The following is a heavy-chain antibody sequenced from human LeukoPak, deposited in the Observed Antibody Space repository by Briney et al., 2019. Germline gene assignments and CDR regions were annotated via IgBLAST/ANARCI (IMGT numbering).Heavy chain of an antibody. CDR2: ISGSGGST. D-gene: IGHD3-10*02. V-gene: IGHV3-23*01. J-gene: IGHJ3*02. CDR3: AKDLFGYHETGGAFDI. Sequence: PGGSLRLSCAASGFTFSSYAMSWVRQAPGKGLEWVSAISGSGGSTYYADSVKGRFTISRDNSKNTLYLQMNSLRAEDTAVYYCAKDLFGYHETGGAFDIWGQGTMVTVSS. CDR1: GFTFSSYA.